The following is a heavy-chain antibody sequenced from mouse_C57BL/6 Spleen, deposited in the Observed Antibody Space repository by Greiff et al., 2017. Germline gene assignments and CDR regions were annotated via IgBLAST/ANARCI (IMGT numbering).Heavy chain of an antibody. J-gene: IGHJ4*01. D-gene: IGHD2-10*02. CDR2: IYPGDGDT. Sequence: QVQLQQSGPELVKPGASVKISCKASGYAFSSSWMNWVKQRPGKGLEWIGRIYPGDGDTNYNGKFKGKATLTADKSSSTAYMQLSSLTSEDSAVYFCARLYGNYYAMDYWGQGTSVTVSS. CDR3: ARLYGNYYAMDY. V-gene: IGHV1-82*01. CDR1: GYAFSSSW.